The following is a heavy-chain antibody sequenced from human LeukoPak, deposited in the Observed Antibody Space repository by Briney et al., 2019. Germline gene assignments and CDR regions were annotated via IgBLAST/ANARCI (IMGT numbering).Heavy chain of an antibody. CDR2: ISSSSSYI. D-gene: IGHD2-15*01. CDR1: GFTFSSYS. V-gene: IGHV3-21*01. J-gene: IGHJ4*02. CDR3: ARDLCSGGSCYSGGYGY. Sequence: GGSLRPSCAASGFTFSSYSMNWVRQAPGKGLEWVSSISSSSSYIYYADSVKGRFTISRDNAKNSLYLQMNSLRAEDTAVYYCARDLCSGGSCYSGGYGYWGQGTLVTVSS.